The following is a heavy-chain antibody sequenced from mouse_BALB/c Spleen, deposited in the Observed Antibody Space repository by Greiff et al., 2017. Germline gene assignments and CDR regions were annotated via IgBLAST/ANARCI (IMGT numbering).Heavy chain of an antibody. CDR1: GYSITSDYA. CDR2: ISYSGST. V-gene: IGHV3-2*02. Sequence: EVKLMESGPGLVKPSQSLSLTCTVTGYSITSDYAWNWIRQFPGNKLEWMGYISYSGSTSYNPSLKSRISITRDTSKNQFFLQLNSVTTEDTATYYCARQDPYGNYVGPYAMDYWGQGTSVTVSS. J-gene: IGHJ4*01. CDR3: ARQDPYGNYVGPYAMDY. D-gene: IGHD2-1*01.